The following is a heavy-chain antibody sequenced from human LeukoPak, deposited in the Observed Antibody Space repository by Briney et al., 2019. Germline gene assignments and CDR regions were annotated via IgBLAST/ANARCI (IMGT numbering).Heavy chain of an antibody. CDR1: GFTFSSYW. CDR3: VRQMIRFWFDP. D-gene: IGHD3-16*01. V-gene: IGHV3-7*01. CDR2: INPDGSQK. Sequence: GGSLRLSCAGSGFTFSSYWMSWVRQAPGKGLEWVADINPDGSQKYSVDSVKGRFTISRDNAKNSLFLQMNSLRAEDTAVYYCVRQMIRFWFDPWGQGTLVTVSS. J-gene: IGHJ5*02.